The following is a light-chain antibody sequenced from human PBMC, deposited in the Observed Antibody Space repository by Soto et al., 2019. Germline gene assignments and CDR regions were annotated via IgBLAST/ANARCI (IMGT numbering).Light chain of an antibody. CDR1: QSISSW. J-gene: IGKJ2*01. V-gene: IGKV1-5*03. Sequence: DIRMTQSPSTLSASVGDRVTITCRASQSISSWLAWYQQKPGKAPKLLIYKASSLESGVPSRFSGSGSGTECTLTISSLQPDDFATYYCLQYNSSPYTFGQGTKLEIK. CDR2: KAS. CDR3: LQYNSSPYT.